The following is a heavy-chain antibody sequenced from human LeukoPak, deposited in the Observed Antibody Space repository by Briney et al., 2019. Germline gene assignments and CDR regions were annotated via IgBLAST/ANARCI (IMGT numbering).Heavy chain of an antibody. CDR1: RFTFSTYP. D-gene: IGHD3-3*01. Sequence: GGSLRLSCAASRFTFSTYPMHWVRQAPGKGLEWVSLISYDGTNKYYADSVRGRFTISRDNSKNTLSLQMNSLRPEDTAVYYCARGAGDDFWEDFYYYMDVWGKGTTVTVSS. V-gene: IGHV3-30*01. J-gene: IGHJ6*03. CDR2: ISYDGTNK. CDR3: ARGAGDDFWEDFYYYMDV.